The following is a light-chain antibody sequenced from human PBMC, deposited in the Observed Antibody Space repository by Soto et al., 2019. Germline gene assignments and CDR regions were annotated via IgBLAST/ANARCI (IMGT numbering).Light chain of an antibody. Sequence: IVMTQSPATLSVSPGERATLSCRASQSVSSNLAWYQQKPGQAPRLLIYGASTRATGIPARFSGSGSGTEFTLTISSLQSEDFAVYYCQQYNNWPRTFGQG. V-gene: IGKV3-15*01. J-gene: IGKJ1*01. CDR1: QSVSSN. CDR3: QQYNNWPRT. CDR2: GAS.